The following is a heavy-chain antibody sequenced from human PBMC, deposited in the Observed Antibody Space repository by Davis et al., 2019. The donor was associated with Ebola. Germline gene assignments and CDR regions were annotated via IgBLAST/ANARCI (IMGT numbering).Heavy chain of an antibody. CDR2: INHSGSS. Sequence: MPSETLSLTCAVYGGSLKSYYWNWIRQPPGKGLEWNGEINHSGSSKYNPSLKSRVTMSADTSKNQVSLKLSSVTAADTAVYYCVRSVTMIRGVIPWFDPWGQGTLVAVSS. V-gene: IGHV4-34*01. D-gene: IGHD3-10*01. CDR3: VRSVTMIRGVIPWFDP. CDR1: GGSLKSYY. J-gene: IGHJ5*01.